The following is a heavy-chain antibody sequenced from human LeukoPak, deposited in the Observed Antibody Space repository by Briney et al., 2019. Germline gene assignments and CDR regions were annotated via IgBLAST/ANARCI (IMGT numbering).Heavy chain of an antibody. Sequence: SETLSLTCTVSGGSISSSGYYWSWIRQHPGKGLEWIGYIYYSGCTYYNPSLKSRVTISVDTSKNQFSLKLKSVTAADTAVYYCARGGLAAVGIAEYFQHWGQGTLVTVSS. D-gene: IGHD6-13*01. CDR3: ARGGLAAVGIAEYFQH. V-gene: IGHV4-31*03. CDR1: GGSISSSGYY. J-gene: IGHJ1*01. CDR2: IYYSGCT.